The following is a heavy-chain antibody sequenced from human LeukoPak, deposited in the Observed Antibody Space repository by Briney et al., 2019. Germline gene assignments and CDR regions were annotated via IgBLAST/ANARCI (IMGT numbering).Heavy chain of an antibody. J-gene: IGHJ3*02. D-gene: IGHD3-3*01. Sequence: SETLSLTCAVYGGSFSGYYWGWIRQPPGKGLEWIGSIYHSGSTYYNPSLKSRVTISVDTSKNQFSLKLSSVTAADTAVYYCARGRSGIDAFDIWGQGTMVTVSS. CDR3: ARGRSGIDAFDI. CDR1: GGSFSGYY. CDR2: IYHSGST. V-gene: IGHV4-38-2*01.